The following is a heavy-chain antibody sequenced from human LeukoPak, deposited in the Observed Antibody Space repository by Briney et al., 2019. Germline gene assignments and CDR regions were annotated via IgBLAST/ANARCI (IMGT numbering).Heavy chain of an antibody. CDR1: GGSVSSGSYY. CDR2: IYYSGST. V-gene: IGHV4-61*01. J-gene: IGHJ4*02. Sequence: SSETLSLTCTVSGGSVSSGSYYWSWIRQPPGKGLEWIGYIYYSGSTNYNPSLKSRVTISVDTSKNQFSLKLSSVTAADTAVYYCARGPRVRYDFWSGYWYWGQGTLVTVSS. CDR3: ARGPRVRYDFWSGYWY. D-gene: IGHD3-3*01.